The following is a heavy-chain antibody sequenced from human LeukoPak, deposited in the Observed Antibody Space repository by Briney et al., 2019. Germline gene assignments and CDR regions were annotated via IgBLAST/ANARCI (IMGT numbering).Heavy chain of an antibody. CDR1: GYIFTYYW. D-gene: IGHD2/OR15-2a*01. J-gene: IGHJ3*01. CDR3: ARMFYGQQLRGDGFDF. Sequence: PGESLKISCQGSGYIFTYYWIGLVRPMPGKGLEWMGIIYPGDSDTRYSPSFQGQVTISVDKSISTAYLQWSSLKASDTAIYYCARMFYGQQLRGDGFDFWGQGTMVTVSS. V-gene: IGHV5-51*01. CDR2: IYPGDSDT.